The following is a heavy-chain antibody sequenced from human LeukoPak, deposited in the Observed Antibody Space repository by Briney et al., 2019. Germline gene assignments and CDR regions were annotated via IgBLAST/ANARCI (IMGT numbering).Heavy chain of an antibody. Sequence: SSETLSLTCAVYGGSFSGYYWSWIRQPPGKGLEWIGEINHSGSTNYNPSLKSRVTISVDTSKNQFSLKLSSVTAADTAVYYCARLGRGYYYYMDVWGKGTTVTISS. CDR1: GGSFSGYY. V-gene: IGHV4-34*01. J-gene: IGHJ6*03. CDR3: ARLGRGYYYYMDV. CDR2: INHSGST. D-gene: IGHD3-10*01.